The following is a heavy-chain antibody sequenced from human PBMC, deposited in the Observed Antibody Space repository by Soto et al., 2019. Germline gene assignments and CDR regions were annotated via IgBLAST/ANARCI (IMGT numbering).Heavy chain of an antibody. CDR1: GGSFSGYY. CDR3: ARSGGMVTPLAWY. D-gene: IGHD5-18*01. J-gene: IGHJ4*02. Sequence: SETLSLTCAVYGGSFSGYYWSWIRQPPGKGLEWIGEINHSGSTNYNPSLKSRVTISVDTSKNQFSLKLSSVTAADTAVYYCARSGGMVTPLAWYWGQGTLVTVSS. V-gene: IGHV4-34*01. CDR2: INHSGST.